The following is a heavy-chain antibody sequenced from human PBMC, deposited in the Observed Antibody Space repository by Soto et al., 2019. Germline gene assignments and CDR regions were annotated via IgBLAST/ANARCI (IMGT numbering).Heavy chain of an antibody. CDR1: AFSLSTGGVG. D-gene: IGHD2-21*02. CDR2: IYWDDDK. Sequence: QITLKESGPTLVKPTQTLTLTCTFSAFSLSTGGVGVGWIRQPPGKALEWLALIYWDDDKRYSPSLRSRLTITKDPSKNHVVLTMTNMDPVDTATYYCIQSRCGGDCLQSYASYYYYGMDVWGQGTTVTVSS. CDR3: IQSRCGGDCLQSYASYYYYGMDV. J-gene: IGHJ6*02. V-gene: IGHV2-5*02.